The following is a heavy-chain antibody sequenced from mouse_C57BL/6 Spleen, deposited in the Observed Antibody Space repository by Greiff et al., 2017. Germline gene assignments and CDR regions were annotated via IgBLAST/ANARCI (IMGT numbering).Heavy chain of an antibody. D-gene: IGHD2-4*01. J-gene: IGHJ3*01. Sequence: QVQLQQPGAELVMPGASVKLSCKASGYTFTSYWMHWVKQRPGQGLEWIGEIDPSDSYTNYNQKFKGKSTLTVDKSSSTAYMQLSSLTSEDSAVYYWARGGYYDYEGFAYWGQGTLVTVSA. V-gene: IGHV1-69*01. CDR1: GYTFTSYW. CDR2: IDPSDSYT. CDR3: ARGGYYDYEGFAY.